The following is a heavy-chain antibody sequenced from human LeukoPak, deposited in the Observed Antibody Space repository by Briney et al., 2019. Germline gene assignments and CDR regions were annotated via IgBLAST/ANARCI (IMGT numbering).Heavy chain of an antibody. Sequence: GGALRLSCTASGSTFSTYPMTWVRQPPGQGLEWVSAISDNSVTIYYAYAVRGGFTISRDNSNKTLYLQMYSLTAEDTAVYLFAKILSGTDSFGLWGQGTLVTVSS. D-gene: IGHD1-26*01. CDR1: GSTFSTYP. V-gene: IGHV3-23*01. J-gene: IGHJ4*02. CDR2: ISDNSVTI. CDR3: AKILSGTDSFGL.